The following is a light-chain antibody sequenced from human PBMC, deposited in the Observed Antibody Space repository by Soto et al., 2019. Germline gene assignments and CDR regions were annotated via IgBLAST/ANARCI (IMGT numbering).Light chain of an antibody. V-gene: IGKV1-12*01. Sequence: IQVTQSPSSVSASVGDRVTITCRASQDIAGFLAWYQHKPGRAPELLIRTASSLQSGVPSRFSGSGSGTDFTLTISSLQPEDFATYYCQQSYSTPPITFGQGTRLEI. CDR2: TAS. CDR3: QQSYSTPPIT. J-gene: IGKJ5*01. CDR1: QDIAGF.